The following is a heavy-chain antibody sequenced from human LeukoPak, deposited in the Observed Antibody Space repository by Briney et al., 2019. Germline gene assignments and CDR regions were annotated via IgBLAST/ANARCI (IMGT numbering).Heavy chain of an antibody. Sequence: GASVTVSCKASGYTFTVYYMHWVRQAPGQGLEWMGWINPNSGGTNYAQKFQGRVTMTRDTSISTAYMELSRLRSDDTAVYYCARDLPNQWNVDAFDIWGQGTMVTVSS. V-gene: IGHV1-2*02. CDR2: INPNSGGT. D-gene: IGHD1-1*01. J-gene: IGHJ3*02. CDR1: GYTFTVYY. CDR3: ARDLPNQWNVDAFDI.